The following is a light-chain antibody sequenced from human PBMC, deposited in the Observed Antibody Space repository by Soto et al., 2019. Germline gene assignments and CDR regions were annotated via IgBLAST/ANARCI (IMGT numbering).Light chain of an antibody. CDR2: GAS. J-gene: IGKJ1*01. CDR3: QPEGRAPQT. Sequence: ETVLTQSPGTLSLSPGERATLSCRASQSVSSRYLAWYQQKPGQAPRLLIYGASSRATGIPDRFSGSGSGKNFTLTIRRLEPEGFGVDFRQPEGRAPQTFRQGTKVEI. CDR1: QSVSSRY. V-gene: IGKV3-20*01.